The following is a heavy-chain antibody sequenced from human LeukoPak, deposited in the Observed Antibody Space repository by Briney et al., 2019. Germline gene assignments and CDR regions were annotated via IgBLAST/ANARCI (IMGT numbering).Heavy chain of an antibody. CDR2: IGTAGDT. J-gene: IGHJ3*02. Sequence: GGSLRLSCAASGFTFSSYGMHWVRQATGKGLEWVSAIGTAGDTYYPGSVKGRFTISRENAKNSLYLQMNSLRAGDTAVYYCARRGWFGEDYAFDIWGQGTMVTVSS. V-gene: IGHV3-13*01. CDR1: GFTFSSYG. CDR3: ARRGWFGEDYAFDI. D-gene: IGHD3-10*01.